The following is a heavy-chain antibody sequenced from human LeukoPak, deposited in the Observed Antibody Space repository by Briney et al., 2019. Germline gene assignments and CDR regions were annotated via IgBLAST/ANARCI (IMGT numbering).Heavy chain of an antibody. D-gene: IGHD5-12*01. V-gene: IGHV3-23*01. J-gene: IGHJ4*02. CDR1: GFTFSSYA. CDR2: ISGSGNST. Sequence: PGGSLRLSCAASGFTFSSYAMSWVRQAPGKGLEWVSAISGSGNSTYYADSVKGRFTISRDNSKNTLYLQMNSLRAEDTAVYYCARGGYSGYDYWGQGTLVTVSS. CDR3: ARGGYSGYDY.